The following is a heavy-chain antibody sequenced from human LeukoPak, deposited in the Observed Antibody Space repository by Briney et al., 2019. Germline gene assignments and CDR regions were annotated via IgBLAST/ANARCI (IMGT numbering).Heavy chain of an antibody. CDR1: GFTFSSYA. V-gene: IGHV3-30-3*01. CDR3: ARDYYYGMDV. Sequence: SGGSLRLSCAASGFTFSSYAMHWVRQAPGKGLEWVAVISYDGSNKYYADSVKGRFTISRDNSKNTLYLQMNSLRAEDTAVYYCARDYYYGMDVWGQGTTLNVSS. J-gene: IGHJ6*02. CDR2: ISYDGSNK.